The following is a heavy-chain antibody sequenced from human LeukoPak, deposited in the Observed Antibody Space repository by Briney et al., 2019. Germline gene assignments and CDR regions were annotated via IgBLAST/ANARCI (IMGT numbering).Heavy chain of an antibody. CDR3: ARSPYDFWSGYGLYYFDY. V-gene: IGHV4-30-2*01. J-gene: IGHJ4*02. CDR1: GGSISSGGYS. Sequence: SETLSLTCAVSGGSISSGGYSWSWVRQPPGKGLEWIGYIYQSGSTYYNPSLKSRVTISVDRSKNPLSLKLRSVSAADAVCFWCARSPYDFWSGYGLYYFDYWGQGTLVTVSS. D-gene: IGHD3-3*01. CDR2: IYQSGST.